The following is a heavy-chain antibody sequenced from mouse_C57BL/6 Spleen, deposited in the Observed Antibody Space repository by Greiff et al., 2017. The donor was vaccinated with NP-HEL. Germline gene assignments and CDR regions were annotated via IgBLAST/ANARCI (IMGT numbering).Heavy chain of an antibody. V-gene: IGHV1-59*01. CDR2: IDPSDSYT. CDR1: GYTFTSYW. J-gene: IGHJ4*01. Sequence: VQLQQSGAELVRPGTSVKLSCKASGYTFTSYWMHWVKQRPGQGLEWIGVIDPSDSYTNYNQKFKGKATLTVDTSSSTAYMQLSSLTSEDSAVYYCARSYGYLYAMDYWGQGTSVTVSS. CDR3: ARSYGYLYAMDY. D-gene: IGHD2-2*01.